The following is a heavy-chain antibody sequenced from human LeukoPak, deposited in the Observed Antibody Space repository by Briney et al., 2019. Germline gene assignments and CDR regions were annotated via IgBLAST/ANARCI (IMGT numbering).Heavy chain of an antibody. CDR2: ISGSGGST. J-gene: IGHJ4*02. D-gene: IGHD2-2*01. Sequence: GGTLRLSCAASGFTFSSYGMSWVRQAPGKGLEWVSAISGSGGSTYYADSVKGRFTISRDNSKNTLYLQMNSLRAEDTAVYYCAKVRDDGSTSCPLDYRGQGTLVTVSS. CDR1: GFTFSSYG. V-gene: IGHV3-23*01. CDR3: AKVRDDGSTSCPLDY.